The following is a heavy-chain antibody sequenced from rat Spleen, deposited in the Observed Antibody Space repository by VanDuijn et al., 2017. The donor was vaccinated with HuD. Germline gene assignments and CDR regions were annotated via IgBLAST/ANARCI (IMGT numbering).Heavy chain of an antibody. Sequence: EVQLVESGGGLVQPGRSLKRPCVASGFTFNNYWMTWIRQAPGKGLEWVASITNTGGSTYYRDSVKGRFTISRDNAKSTLYLQMDSLRSEDTATYYCTTGNWELGDWGQGVMVTVSS. CDR3: TTGNWELGD. CDR1: GFTFNNYW. D-gene: IGHD5-1*01. CDR2: ITNTGGST. V-gene: IGHV5-31*01. J-gene: IGHJ2*01.